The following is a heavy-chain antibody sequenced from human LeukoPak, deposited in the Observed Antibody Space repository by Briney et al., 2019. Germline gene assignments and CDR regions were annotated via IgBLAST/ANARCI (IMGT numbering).Heavy chain of an antibody. Sequence: GGSLRLSCAASGFTFSSYGMHWVRRAPGKGLEWVAFIRYDGSNKYYADSVKGRFTISRDNSKNTLYLQMNSLRAEDTAVYYCTLQRGSYYSDYYYYMDVWGKGTTVTVSS. CDR3: TLQRGSYYSDYYYYMDV. CDR1: GFTFSSYG. V-gene: IGHV3-30*02. D-gene: IGHD1-26*01. CDR2: IRYDGSNK. J-gene: IGHJ6*03.